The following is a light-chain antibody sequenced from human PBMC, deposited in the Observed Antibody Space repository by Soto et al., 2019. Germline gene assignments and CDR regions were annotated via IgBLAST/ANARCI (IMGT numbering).Light chain of an antibody. CDR1: QHIATY. CDR3: QQSSTIPRT. J-gene: IGKJ1*01. V-gene: IGKV1-39*01. CDR2: AAS. Sequence: DIQMTQSPSALSASVGDRVTISCRSSQHIATYLNWYQHKPGKAPKLLVYAASTLQGGVPSRFSGSGSGTDFRLTISRLQPDDFATYYCQQSSTIPRTFGQGTKVDLK.